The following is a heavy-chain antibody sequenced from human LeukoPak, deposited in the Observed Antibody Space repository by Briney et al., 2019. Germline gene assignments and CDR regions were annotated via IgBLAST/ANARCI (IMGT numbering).Heavy chain of an antibody. CDR2: ITTTSSYI. CDR3: ARDVGARNDY. J-gene: IGHJ4*02. CDR1: GFTFSNSD. D-gene: IGHD1-26*01. Sequence: GGSLRLSCTTSGFTFSNSDMTWVRQAPGKGLEWVSSITTTSSYIYYADSVRGRFTISRDNAKNSLYLQMNSLRAEDTAVYYCARDVGARNDYWGQGTLVTVSS. V-gene: IGHV3-21*01.